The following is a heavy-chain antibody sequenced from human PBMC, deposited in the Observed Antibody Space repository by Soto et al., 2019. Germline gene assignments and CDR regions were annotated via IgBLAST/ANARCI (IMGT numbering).Heavy chain of an antibody. CDR3: ARDQGYYDSGGYYHY. CDR2: INANNGNT. V-gene: IGHV1-3*01. CDR1: GYTFTTYA. D-gene: IGHD3-10*01. Sequence: QVQLVQSGAEVKKPGASVKVSCKASGYTFTTYALHWVRQAPGQRLEWMGGINANNGNTRYSQKFQGRVTLTRDTSAGTAYIELNSLRSADTAVYYCARDQGYYDSGGYYHYWGQGTLVTVSS. J-gene: IGHJ4*02.